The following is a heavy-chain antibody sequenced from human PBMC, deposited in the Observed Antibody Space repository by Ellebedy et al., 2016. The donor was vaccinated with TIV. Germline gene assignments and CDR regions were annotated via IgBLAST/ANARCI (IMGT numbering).Heavy chain of an antibody. CDR2: IKEDGSAD. CDR1: GFTFSGRW. CDR3: ARDANGYDS. V-gene: IGHV3-7*01. D-gene: IGHD1-1*01. J-gene: IGHJ4*02. Sequence: GESLKISCAASGFTFSGRWMSWVRQAPGKGLEWVANIKEDGSADYYVDSVKVRFTISRDNAKNSLYLQMNRLRFEDTAVYYCARDANGYDSWGQGTLVTVSS.